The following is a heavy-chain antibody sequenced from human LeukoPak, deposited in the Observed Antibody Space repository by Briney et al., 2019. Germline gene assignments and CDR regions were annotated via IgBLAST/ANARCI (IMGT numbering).Heavy chain of an antibody. CDR3: ARDRSGWYVFDY. J-gene: IGHJ4*02. CDR1: GFTFNDHG. CDR2: VSHDGNHQ. V-gene: IGHV3-30*03. Sequence: GGSLRLSCAASGFTFNDHGMHWVRQAPGKGLEWVAVVSHDGNHQYYADSVKGRFTISRDNSKNTVYLQMNSLRGEDTAVYYCARDRSGWYVFDYWGQGTLVTVSS. D-gene: IGHD6-19*01.